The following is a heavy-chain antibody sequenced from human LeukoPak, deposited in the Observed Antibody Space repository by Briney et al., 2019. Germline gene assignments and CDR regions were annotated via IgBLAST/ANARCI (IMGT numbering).Heavy chain of an antibody. Sequence: PSETLSLTCTVSGGSISSYYWSWIRQPPGKGLEWIGYIYYSGSTNYNPSLKSRVTISVDTSKNQFSLKLSSVTAADTAVYYCARSPPYYDSSGYPFDYWGQGTLVTVSS. CDR3: ARSPPYYDSSGYPFDY. CDR1: GGSISSYY. D-gene: IGHD3-22*01. CDR2: IYYSGST. J-gene: IGHJ4*02. V-gene: IGHV4-59*08.